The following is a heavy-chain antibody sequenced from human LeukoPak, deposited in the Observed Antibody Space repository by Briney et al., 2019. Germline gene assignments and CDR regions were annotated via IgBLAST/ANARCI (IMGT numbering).Heavy chain of an antibody. D-gene: IGHD6-19*01. J-gene: IGHJ4*02. CDR3: ARDPGSSGPYRYFDY. CDR1: GFTVSSNY. Sequence: PGGSVRLSCAASGFTVSSNYMSWVRQAPGKGLEWVSVIYSGGSTYYADSVKGRFTISRDNSKNTLYLQMNSLRAEDTAVYYCARDPGSSGPYRYFDYWGQGTLVTVSS. CDR2: IYSGGST. V-gene: IGHV3-53*01.